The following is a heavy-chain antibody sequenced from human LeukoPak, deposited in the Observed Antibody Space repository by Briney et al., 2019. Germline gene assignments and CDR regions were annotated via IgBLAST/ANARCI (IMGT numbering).Heavy chain of an antibody. CDR2: ISAYNGNT. J-gene: IGHJ3*02. Sequence: ASVKVSCKASGYTFTSYGISWVRQAPGQGLEWLGWISAYNGNTNYAQKLQGRVTMTTDTSTSTAYMELRSLRSDDTAVYYCARVLAGQDAFDIWGQGTMVTVSS. CDR3: ARVLAGQDAFDI. CDR1: GYTFTSYG. V-gene: IGHV1-18*01. D-gene: IGHD2-15*01.